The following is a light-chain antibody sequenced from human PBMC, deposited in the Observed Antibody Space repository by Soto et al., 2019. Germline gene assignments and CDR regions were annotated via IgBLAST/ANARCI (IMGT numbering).Light chain of an antibody. CDR2: DTY. Sequence: QAVVTQPPSVSAAPGQKVTISCSGSNSNIGNNYVSWYQQLPGAAPKLLIYDTYKRPSGIPDRFSGSKSGASATLDIAGIQTGDEADYYCAAWDNNLSAVVFGGGTKLTVL. CDR3: AAWDNNLSAVV. CDR1: NSNIGNNY. J-gene: IGLJ2*01. V-gene: IGLV1-51*01.